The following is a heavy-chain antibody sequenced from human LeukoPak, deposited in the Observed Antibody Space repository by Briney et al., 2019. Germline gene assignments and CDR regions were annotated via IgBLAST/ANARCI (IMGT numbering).Heavy chain of an antibody. CDR1: GYTFASYG. CDR2: ISTYNGNT. J-gene: IGHJ3*02. D-gene: IGHD4-23*01. CDR3: ARVVIGMTTVVYGAFDT. Sequence: ASVKVSCKASGYTFASYGISWVRQAPGQGLEWMGWISTYNGNTNYAQKLQGRVTVTTDTSTSTAYMELRSLTSDDTAMYYCARVVIGMTTVVYGAFDTWGQGTMVTVSS. V-gene: IGHV1-18*01.